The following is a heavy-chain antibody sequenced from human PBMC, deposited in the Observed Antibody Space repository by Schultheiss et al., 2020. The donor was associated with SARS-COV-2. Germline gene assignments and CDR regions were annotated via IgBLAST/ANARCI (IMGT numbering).Heavy chain of an antibody. CDR3: ARDNTYYGPMDV. J-gene: IGHJ6*02. CDR1: GFTFSSYA. D-gene: IGHD3-10*01. V-gene: IGHV3-48*04. CDR2: ISGSGGTI. Sequence: GGSLRLSCAASGFTFSSYAMHWVRQAPGKGLEWVSSISGSGGTIYYADSLKGRFTISRDNAKNSVYLQMNSLRAEDTAVYYCARDNTYYGPMDVWGQGTTVTVSS.